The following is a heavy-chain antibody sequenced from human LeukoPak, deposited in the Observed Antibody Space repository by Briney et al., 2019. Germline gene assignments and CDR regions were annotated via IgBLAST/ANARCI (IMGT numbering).Heavy chain of an antibody. D-gene: IGHD2-21*02. V-gene: IGHV3-21*01. CDR1: GFTFSIYN. CDR3: ARGPPSAYCGGGCYWYFDL. CDR2: MSSSSSQI. J-gene: IGHJ2*01. Sequence: GGSLRLSCAASGFTFSIYNMNWVRQAPGKGLEWVSYMSSSSSQIYYADSVKHRFTISRDNAKNSLYLHINSLRAEDTAVYYCARGPPSAYCGGGCYWYFDLWGRGTLVTVSS.